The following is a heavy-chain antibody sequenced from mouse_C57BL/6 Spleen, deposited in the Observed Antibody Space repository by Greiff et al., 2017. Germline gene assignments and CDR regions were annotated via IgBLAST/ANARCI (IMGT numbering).Heavy chain of an antibody. Sequence: DVQLQESGAELVRPGASVKLSCTASGFNIKDDYMHWVKQRPEQGLEWIGWIDPENGDTEYASKFQGKATITADTSSNTAYLQLSSLTSEDTAVYYCTTGPKWFAYWGQGTLVTVSA. CDR2: IDPENGDT. CDR1: GFNIKDDY. J-gene: IGHJ3*01. CDR3: TTGPKWFAY. V-gene: IGHV14-4*01.